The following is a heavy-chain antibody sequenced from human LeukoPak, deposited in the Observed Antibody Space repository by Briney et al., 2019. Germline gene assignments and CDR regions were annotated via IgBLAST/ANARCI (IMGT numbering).Heavy chain of an antibody. J-gene: IGHJ3*02. CDR1: GFTFGSSA. D-gene: IGHD1-7*01. V-gene: IGHV3-9*01. Sequence: GGSLRLSCAASGFTFGSSAMSWVRQTPGKGLEWVSGITRNSGIIAYADSVKGRFTISRDNANKSLYLHMNSLRPEDTAFYYCAKDILGTTSDAFDIWGQGAMVIVSS. CDR3: AKDILGTTSDAFDI. CDR2: ITRNSGII.